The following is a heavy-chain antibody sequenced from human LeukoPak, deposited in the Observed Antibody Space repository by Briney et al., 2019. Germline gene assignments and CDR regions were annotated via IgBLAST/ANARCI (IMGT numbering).Heavy chain of an antibody. CDR1: GGSFSGYY. CDR2: INHSGST. D-gene: IGHD2-21*02. J-gene: IGHJ4*02. V-gene: IGHV4-34*01. CDR3: ATYCGGDCPVNY. Sequence: SETLSLTCAVYGGSFSGYYWSWIRQPPGKGLEWIGEINHSGSTNYNPSLKSRVTISVDTSKNQFSLKLSSVTAADTAVYYCATYCGGDCPVNYWGQGTLVTVSS.